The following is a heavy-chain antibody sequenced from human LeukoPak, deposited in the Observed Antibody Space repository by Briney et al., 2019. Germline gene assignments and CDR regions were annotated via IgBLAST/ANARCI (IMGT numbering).Heavy chain of an antibody. CDR2: IYYSGST. CDR1: GGSISSSSYY. V-gene: IGHV4-39*07. CDR3: AKTIRGYSGYDT. J-gene: IGHJ3*01. D-gene: IGHD5-12*01. Sequence: SETLSLTCTVSGGSISSSSYYWGWIRQPPGKGLEWIGSIYYSGSTYYNPSLKSRVTISVDTSKNQFSLKLSSVTAADTAVYYCAKTIRGYSGYDTWGQGTMVTVSS.